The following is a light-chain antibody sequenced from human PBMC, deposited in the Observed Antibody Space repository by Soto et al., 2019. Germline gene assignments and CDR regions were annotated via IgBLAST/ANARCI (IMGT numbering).Light chain of an antibody. CDR3: QQSYSTLLS. V-gene: IGKV1-39*01. Sequence: DIQMTQSPSSLSASVGDRVTITCRASQSISSYLNWYQQKPGKAPKLLIYAASSLQSGVPSRFSGSGYGTDFTLTTSSLQPEDFATYYCQQSYSTLLSFGGGTKVDIK. CDR2: AAS. CDR1: QSISSY. J-gene: IGKJ4*01.